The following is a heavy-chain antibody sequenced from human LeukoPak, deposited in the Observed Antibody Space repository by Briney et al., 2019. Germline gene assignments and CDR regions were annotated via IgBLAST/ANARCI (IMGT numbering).Heavy chain of an antibody. CDR2: IVVGSGNT. V-gene: IGHV1-58*02. J-gene: IGHJ3*02. Sequence: TSVKVSCKASGFTFTSSAMQWVRQARGQRLEWIGWIVVGSGNTNYAQKFQERVTITRDMSTSTAYMELSGLRSEDTAVYYCAAASGEVDAFDIWGQGTMVTVSS. CDR1: GFTFTSSA. D-gene: IGHD3-10*01. CDR3: AAASGEVDAFDI.